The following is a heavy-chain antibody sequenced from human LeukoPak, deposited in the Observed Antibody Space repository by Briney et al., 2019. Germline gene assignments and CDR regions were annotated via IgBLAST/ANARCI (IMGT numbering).Heavy chain of an antibody. J-gene: IGHJ6*02. Sequence: GGSLRLSCAASGFTFSSYSMNWVRQAPGKGLEWVSSISSSSSYIYYADSVKGRFTISRDNAKNSLYLQMNSLRAEDTAVYYCARVTPSYYYYYGMDVWGQGTTVTVSS. V-gene: IGHV3-21*01. CDR1: GFTFSSYS. CDR3: ARVTPSYYYYYGMDV. CDR2: ISSSSSYI.